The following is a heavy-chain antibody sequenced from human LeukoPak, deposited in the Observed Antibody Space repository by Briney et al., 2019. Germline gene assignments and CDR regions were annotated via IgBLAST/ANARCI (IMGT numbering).Heavy chain of an antibody. Sequence: PSETLSLTCTVSGGSISSYYWSWIRQPPGKGLEWIGEINHSGSTNYNPSLKSRVTISVDTSKNQFSLKLSSVTAADTAVYYCARGRYYDSRGYSRYYYYYGMDVWGQGTTVTVSS. D-gene: IGHD3-22*01. V-gene: IGHV4-34*01. J-gene: IGHJ6*02. CDR2: INHSGST. CDR3: ARGRYYDSRGYSRYYYYYGMDV. CDR1: GGSISSYY.